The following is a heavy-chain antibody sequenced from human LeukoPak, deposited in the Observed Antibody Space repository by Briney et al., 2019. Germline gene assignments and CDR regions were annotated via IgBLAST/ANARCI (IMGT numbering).Heavy chain of an antibody. CDR3: ARANEVAGRGVGWFDP. CDR1: GFTFGSYA. CDR2: ISYDGSNK. J-gene: IGHJ5*02. V-gene: IGHV3-30-3*01. D-gene: IGHD6-19*01. Sequence: GRSLRLSCAASGFTFGSYAMHWVRQAPGKGLEWVAVISYDGSNKYYADSVKGRFTISRDNSKNTLYLQMNSLRAEDTAVYYCARANEVAGRGVGWFDPWGQGTLVTVSS.